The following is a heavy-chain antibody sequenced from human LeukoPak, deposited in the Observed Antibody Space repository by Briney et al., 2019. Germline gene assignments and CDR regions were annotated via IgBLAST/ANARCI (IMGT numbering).Heavy chain of an antibody. V-gene: IGHV3-7*01. Sequence: GGSLRLSCAASGFTFSSYRMSWVRQAPGKGLEWVSNIKQDGSAKYYVDSVKGRCTISRDNANNSLYLHKNSLRAEDTAMYYCARDLSAGGASPNYWGQGTLVTVSS. CDR3: ARDLSAGGASPNY. CDR2: IKQDGSAK. D-gene: IGHD1-26*01. J-gene: IGHJ4*02. CDR1: GFTFSSYR.